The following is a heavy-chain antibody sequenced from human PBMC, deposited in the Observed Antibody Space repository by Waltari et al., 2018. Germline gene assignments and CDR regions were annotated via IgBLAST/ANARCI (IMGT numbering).Heavy chain of an antibody. CDR2: IYTSGST. CDR3: ASGSFLNWFDP. J-gene: IGHJ5*02. Sequence: QVQLQESGPGLVKPSQTLSLPCTVSGGSISSGSSYWSWIRQPAGKGLEWIGYIYTSGSTNYNPSLKSRVTISVDTSKNQFSLKLSSVTAADTAVYYCASGSFLNWFDPWGQGTLVTVSS. D-gene: IGHD6-25*01. CDR1: GGSISSGSSY. V-gene: IGHV4-61*09.